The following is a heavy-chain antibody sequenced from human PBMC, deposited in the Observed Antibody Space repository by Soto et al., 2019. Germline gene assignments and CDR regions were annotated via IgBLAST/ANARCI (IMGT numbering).Heavy chain of an antibody. Sequence: GGSLRLSCAASGFTFSSYSMNWVRQAPGKGLEWVSSISTSGRYIYYADSVKGRFTISRDNAENSLYLQMNSLRAEDTAVYYCARDQWAFGGVIVPPGDYGMDVWGQGTTVTVSS. CDR2: ISTSGRYI. D-gene: IGHD3-16*02. CDR3: ARDQWAFGGVIVPPGDYGMDV. V-gene: IGHV3-21*01. J-gene: IGHJ6*02. CDR1: GFTFSSYS.